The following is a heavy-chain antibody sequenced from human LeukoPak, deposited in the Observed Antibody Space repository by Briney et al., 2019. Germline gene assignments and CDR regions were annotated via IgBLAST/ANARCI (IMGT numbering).Heavy chain of an antibody. D-gene: IGHD6-6*01. Sequence: GGSLRLSCAASGFTFDDYAMHWVRQAPGKGLEWVSLISGDSGSTYYADSVKGRFTISRDNSKNSLYLQMNSLRTEDTALYYCAKDWEYSSSSSSGYWGQGTLVTVSS. CDR2: ISGDSGST. CDR1: GFTFDDYA. V-gene: IGHV3-43*02. J-gene: IGHJ4*02. CDR3: AKDWEYSSSSSSGY.